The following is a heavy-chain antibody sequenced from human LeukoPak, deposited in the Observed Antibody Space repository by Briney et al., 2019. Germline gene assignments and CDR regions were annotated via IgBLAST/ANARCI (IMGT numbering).Heavy chain of an antibody. J-gene: IGHJ4*02. D-gene: IGHD4-17*01. CDR3: ARTPQGDDYGDYEADY. V-gene: IGHV4-34*01. CDR1: GGSFSGYY. Sequence: SETLSLTCAVYGGSFSGYYWSWIRQPPGKGLEWIGEVNHSGTTNYNPSLKSRVTISVDKSKMQFSLKLTSVTAADTAVYYCARTPQGDDYGDYEADYWGQGTQVTVSS. CDR2: VNHSGTT.